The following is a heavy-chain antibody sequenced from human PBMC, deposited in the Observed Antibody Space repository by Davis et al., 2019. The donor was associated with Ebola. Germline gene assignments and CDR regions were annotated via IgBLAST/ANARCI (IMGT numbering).Heavy chain of an antibody. CDR1: GGSISSSRYY. D-gene: IGHD4-17*01. J-gene: IGHJ5*02. CDR3: ARDRHYGDYGRGRNWFDP. Sequence: SETLSLTCTVSGGSISSSRYYWGWIRQPAGKGLEWIGYIYYSGSTNYNPSLKSRVTMSVDTSKNQFSLKLSSVAAADTAVYYCARDRHYGDYGRGRNWFDPWGQGTLVTVSS. CDR2: IYYSGST. V-gene: IGHV4-61*05.